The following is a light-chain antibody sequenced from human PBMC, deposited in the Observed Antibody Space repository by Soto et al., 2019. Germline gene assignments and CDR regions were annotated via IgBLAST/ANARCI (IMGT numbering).Light chain of an antibody. CDR3: AAWDDILNLWV. CDR1: GSNIGRNP. Sequence: QAVVTQPPSASGTPGQRVTISCSGSGSNIGRNPLHWYQQLPGTAPKLLIYSYNQRPSGVPDRFSGSKSGTSASLAINGLQSEDDADYYCAAWDDILNLWVFGGGTKLTV. J-gene: IGLJ3*02. V-gene: IGLV1-44*01. CDR2: SYN.